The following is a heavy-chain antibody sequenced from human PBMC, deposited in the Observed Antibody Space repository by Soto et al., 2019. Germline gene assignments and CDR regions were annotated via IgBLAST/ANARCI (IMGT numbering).Heavy chain of an antibody. Sequence: QLQLQESGPGLVKPSETLSLTCTVSGGSISSSSYYWGWIRQPPGKGLEWIGSIYYSGSTYYNPSLKSRVTISVDPSKNQFSLKLSSVTAADTAVFYCARHLSLVGDHYPWDWFDPWGQGTLVTVSS. CDR2: IYYSGST. D-gene: IGHD1-26*01. CDR3: ARHLSLVGDHYPWDWFDP. J-gene: IGHJ5*02. CDR1: GGSISSSSYY. V-gene: IGHV4-39*01.